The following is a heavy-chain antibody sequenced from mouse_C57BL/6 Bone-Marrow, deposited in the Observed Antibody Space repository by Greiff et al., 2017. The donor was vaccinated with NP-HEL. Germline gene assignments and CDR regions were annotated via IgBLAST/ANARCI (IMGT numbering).Heavy chain of an antibody. CDR2: IDPSASYT. J-gene: IGHJ3*01. D-gene: IGHD2-3*01. CDR1: GYTFTSYW. V-gene: IGHV1-69*01. Sequence: VQLQQPGAELVMPGASVKLSCKASGYTFTSYWMHWVKQRPGQGLEWIGEIDPSASYTNYNQKFKGKSTLTVDKSSSTAYMQLSSLTSEDAAVYYCARRLLRSWFAYWGQGTLVTVSA. CDR3: ARRLLRSWFAY.